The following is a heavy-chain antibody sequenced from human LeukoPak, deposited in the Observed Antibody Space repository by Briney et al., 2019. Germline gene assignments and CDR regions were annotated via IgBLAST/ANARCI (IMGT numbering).Heavy chain of an antibody. J-gene: IGHJ4*02. Sequence: PSQTLSLTCAVSGGSISSGGYSWSWIRQPPGKGLEWIGYIYHSGGTYYNPSLKSRVTISVDRSKNQFSLKLSSVTAADTAVYYCARGGNDILTGYYLPDYWGQGTLVTVSS. V-gene: IGHV4-30-2*01. CDR2: IYHSGGT. D-gene: IGHD3-9*01. CDR3: ARGGNDILTGYYLPDY. CDR1: GGSISSGGYS.